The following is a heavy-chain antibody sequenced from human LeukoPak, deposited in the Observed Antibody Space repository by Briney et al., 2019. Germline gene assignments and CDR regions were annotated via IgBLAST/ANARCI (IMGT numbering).Heavy chain of an antibody. CDR1: GFTFSNYA. Sequence: GGSLRLSCAASGFTFSNYAMHWVRQAPGKGLEWVSLISSSSTYIYYAESVKGRFTISRDNAKKLLFLQMNSLRADDTAVYYCARVLSGGWANRLDSWGQGTLVSVSS. D-gene: IGHD6-19*01. V-gene: IGHV3-21*01. J-gene: IGHJ5*01. CDR2: ISSSSTYI. CDR3: ARVLSGGWANRLDS.